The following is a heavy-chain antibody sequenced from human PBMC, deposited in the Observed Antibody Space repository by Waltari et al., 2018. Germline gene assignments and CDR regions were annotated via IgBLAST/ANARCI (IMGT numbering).Heavy chain of an antibody. D-gene: IGHD6-19*01. J-gene: IGHJ4*02. CDR2: IYQCGST. CDR3: AILQGGYSSGWYFDY. Sequence: QVQLQELGPGPVKHSETLSVTCALTGYRSSSCYFWGWSRMPPGKGRECVGRIYQCGSTYYNPSLKSRVTISVDTSKNQFSLKLSSVTAADTAVYYCAILQGGYSSGWYFDYWGQGTLVTVSS. CDR1: GYRSSSCYF. V-gene: IGHV4-38-2*01.